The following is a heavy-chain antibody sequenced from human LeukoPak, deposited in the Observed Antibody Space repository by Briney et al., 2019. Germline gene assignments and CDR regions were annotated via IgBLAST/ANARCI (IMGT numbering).Heavy chain of an antibody. CDR3: ASPTYYDLWSGSGARSYGMDV. V-gene: IGHV4-34*01. J-gene: IGHJ6*02. CDR1: GGSFSGHY. Sequence: SEALSLTCAVYGGSFSGHYWSWIRQPPGKGLEWIGEINHSGSTNYNPSLKSRVTISVDTSKNQFSLKLSSVTAADTAVYYCASPTYYDLWSGSGARSYGMDVWGQGTTVTVSS. D-gene: IGHD3-3*01. CDR2: INHSGST.